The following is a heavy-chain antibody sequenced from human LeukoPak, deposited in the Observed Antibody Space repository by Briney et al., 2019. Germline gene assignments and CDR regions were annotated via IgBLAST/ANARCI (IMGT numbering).Heavy chain of an antibody. J-gene: IGHJ4*02. CDR3: AKDLSYYGSGSYYDNNNFGFDY. Sequence: GGSLRLSCAASGFTFSSYAMSWVRQAPGKGLEWVSAISGSGGSTYYADSVKGRFTISRDNSKNTLYLQMNSLRAEDTAVYYCAKDLSYYGSGSYYDNNNFGFDYWGQGTLVTVSS. CDR2: ISGSGGST. D-gene: IGHD3-10*01. CDR1: GFTFSSYA. V-gene: IGHV3-23*01.